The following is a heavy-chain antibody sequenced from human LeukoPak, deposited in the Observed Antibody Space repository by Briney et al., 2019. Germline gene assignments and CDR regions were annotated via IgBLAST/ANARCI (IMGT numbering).Heavy chain of an antibody. J-gene: IGHJ4*02. Sequence: GGSLRLSCAASGFTFSSYSMNWVRQAPGKGLEWVSYISGSSSTIYYADSVKGRFTISRDSAKNSLYLQMNSLRAEGTAVYYCAREAGYSYALGYWGQGTLVTVSS. CDR1: GFTFSSYS. CDR3: AREAGYSYALGY. D-gene: IGHD5-18*01. CDR2: ISGSSSTI. V-gene: IGHV3-48*01.